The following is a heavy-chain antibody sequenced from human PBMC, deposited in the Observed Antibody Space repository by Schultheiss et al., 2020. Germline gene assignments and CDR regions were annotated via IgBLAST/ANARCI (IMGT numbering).Heavy chain of an antibody. CDR3: AREWGYSSSWYRRDGNDY. J-gene: IGHJ4*02. D-gene: IGHD6-13*01. CDR2: IYTSGST. V-gene: IGHV4-61*02. CDR1: GGSISSGSYY. Sequence: SETLSLTCTVSGGSISSGSYYWSWIRQPAGKGLEWIGRIYTSGSTNYNPSLKSRVTISVDTSKNQFSLKLSSVTAADTAVYYCAREWGYSSSWYRRDGNDYWGQGTLVTVSS.